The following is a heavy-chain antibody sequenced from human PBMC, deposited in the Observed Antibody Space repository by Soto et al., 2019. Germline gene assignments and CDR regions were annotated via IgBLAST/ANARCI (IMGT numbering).Heavy chain of an antibody. CDR3: AKGVKGGQWLSY. V-gene: IGHV3-30*18. J-gene: IGHJ4*02. CDR2: ISYDGSNK. D-gene: IGHD6-19*01. Sequence: QVQLVESGGGVVQPGRSLRLSCAASGFTFSSYGMHWVRQAPGKGLEWGAVISYDGSNKYYADSVKGRFTISRDNSKNTLYLQMNSLRAEDTAVYYCAKGVKGGQWLSYWGQGTLVTVSS. CDR1: GFTFSSYG.